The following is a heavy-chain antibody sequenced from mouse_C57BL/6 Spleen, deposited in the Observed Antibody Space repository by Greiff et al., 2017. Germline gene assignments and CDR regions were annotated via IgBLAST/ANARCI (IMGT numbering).Heavy chain of an antibody. D-gene: IGHD1-1*01. Sequence: VQLQQSGPELVKPGASVKISCKASGYSFTDYNMNWVKQSNGKSLEWIGVINPNYGTTSYNQKFKGKATLTVDQSSSTAYMQLNSLTSEDSAVXYWARSQVYGSSYWYFDVWGTGTTVTVSS. V-gene: IGHV1-39*01. CDR1: GYSFTDYN. CDR3: ARSQVYGSSYWYFDV. J-gene: IGHJ1*03. CDR2: INPNYGTT.